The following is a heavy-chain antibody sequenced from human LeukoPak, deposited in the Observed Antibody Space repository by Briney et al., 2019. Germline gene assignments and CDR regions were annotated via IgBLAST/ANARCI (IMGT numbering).Heavy chain of an antibody. Sequence: SGPTLVNPTQTLTLTCTFSGFSLSTSGVGVGWIRQPPGKALEWLALIYWDDDKRYSPSLKSRLTITKDTSKNQVVLIMTNMDPVDTATYYCAHNAERGYCSSTSCYGRSSGGYYFDYWGQGTLVTVSS. CDR3: AHNAERGYCSSTSCYGRSSGGYYFDY. CDR2: IYWDDDK. V-gene: IGHV2-5*02. D-gene: IGHD2-2*01. CDR1: GFSLSTSGVG. J-gene: IGHJ4*02.